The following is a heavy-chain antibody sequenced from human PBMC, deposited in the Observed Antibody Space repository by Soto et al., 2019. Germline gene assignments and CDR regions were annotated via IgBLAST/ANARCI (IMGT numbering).Heavy chain of an antibody. V-gene: IGHV4-59*01. D-gene: IGHD1-7*01. CDR2: IYYSGST. Sequence: SETLSLTCTVSGGSISSYYWSWIRQPPGKGLEWIGYIYYSGSTNYNPSLKSRVTISVDTSKNQFSLKLSSVTAADTAVYYCAATFWNSSTWTNYYYYYYMDVWGKGTTVTVSS. CDR1: GGSISSYY. CDR3: AATFWNSSTWTNYYYYYYMDV. J-gene: IGHJ6*03.